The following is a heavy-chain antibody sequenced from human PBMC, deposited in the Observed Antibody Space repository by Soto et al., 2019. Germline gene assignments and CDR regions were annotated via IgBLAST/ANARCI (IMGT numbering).Heavy chain of an antibody. CDR1: DFAFSNYG. CDR2: IWYEGTKK. J-gene: IGHJ6*02. Sequence: PGGSLSLSWGASDFAFSNYGVHWVRQAPGKGLEWVALIWYEGTKKYYGASVKGRFTISRDNAKNSLYLQMNSLRAEDTAVYYCARDTSSGYYRYYYYYGMDVWGQGTTVTVSS. V-gene: IGHV3-33*01. D-gene: IGHD3-22*01. CDR3: ARDTSSGYYRYYYYYGMDV.